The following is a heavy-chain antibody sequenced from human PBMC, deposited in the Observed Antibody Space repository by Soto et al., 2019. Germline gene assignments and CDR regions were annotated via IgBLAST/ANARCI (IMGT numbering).Heavy chain of an antibody. D-gene: IGHD3-10*01. CDR3: PPGIILLWLGGGGGAFDI. CDR1: GFTFSNAW. V-gene: IGHV3-15*01. J-gene: IGHJ3*02. Sequence: EVQLVESGGGLVKPGGSLRLSCAASGFTFSNAWMSWVRQAPGKGLEWVGRIKSKTDGGTTDYAAPVKGRFTISRDDSKNTLNLQINRLKTGDNVFYYCPPGIILLWLGGGGGAFDIWGQGTMVTVSS. CDR2: IKSKTDGGTT.